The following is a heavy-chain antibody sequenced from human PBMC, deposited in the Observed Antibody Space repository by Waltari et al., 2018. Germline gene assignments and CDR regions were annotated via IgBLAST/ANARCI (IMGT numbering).Heavy chain of an antibody. CDR3: ASGGHVDY. Sequence: EVQLVESGGTLVQPGGSLRLSCAVSGLTFSWFWMTWVRQAPGKGLEWVANINQDGSEKHYVDSVKGRFTISRDNAKNSLSLQMNSLRAEDTAVYYCASGGHVDYCGQGTLVTVSS. J-gene: IGHJ4*02. V-gene: IGHV3-7*01. CDR2: INQDGSEK. CDR1: GLTFSWFW.